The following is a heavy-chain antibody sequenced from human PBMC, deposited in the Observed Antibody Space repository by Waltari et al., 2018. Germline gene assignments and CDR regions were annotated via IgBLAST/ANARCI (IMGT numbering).Heavy chain of an antibody. J-gene: IGHJ6*02. CDR2: IYYSGST. Sequence: QVQLHQWGAGLLKPSETLSLTCAVDGGSFSGYYWNWLRHTPVKGLEWIGYIYYSGSTNYNPSLKSRVTISVDTSKNQFSLKLSSVTAADTAVYYCARGVCSSTSCYTGMNYYYYGMDVWGQGTTVTVSS. V-gene: IGHV4-34*11. CDR3: ARGVCSSTSCYTGMNYYYYGMDV. D-gene: IGHD2-2*02. CDR1: GGSFSGYY.